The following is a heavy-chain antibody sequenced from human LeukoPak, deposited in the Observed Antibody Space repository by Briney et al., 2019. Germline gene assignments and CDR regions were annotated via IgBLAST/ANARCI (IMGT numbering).Heavy chain of an antibody. CDR3: AITVVATIRDSLDY. CDR1: GFTFSSYS. CDR2: ISSSSSTI. D-gene: IGHD5-12*01. J-gene: IGHJ4*02. Sequence: PGGSLRLSCAASGFTFSSYSMNWVRQAPGKGLEWVSYISSSSSTIYYADFVKGRFTISRDNAKNSLYLQMNSLRAEDTAVYYCAITVVATIRDSLDYWGQGTLVTVSS. V-gene: IGHV3-48*01.